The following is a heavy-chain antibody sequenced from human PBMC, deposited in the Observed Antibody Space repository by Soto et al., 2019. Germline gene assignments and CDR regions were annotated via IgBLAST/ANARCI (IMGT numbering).Heavy chain of an antibody. CDR2: IYNGGST. CDR3: VRAGGLSSGYFDY. D-gene: IGHD3-22*01. Sequence: EVQLVESGGGLIQPGGSLRLSCAASGFTVSSSYMSWVRQAPGKGLEWVSVIYNGGSTYYADSVKGRFTISRDNSKNTLYLQMNSLRAEDTAVYYCVRAGGLSSGYFDYWGQGTLVTVSS. CDR1: GFTVSSSY. J-gene: IGHJ4*02. V-gene: IGHV3-53*01.